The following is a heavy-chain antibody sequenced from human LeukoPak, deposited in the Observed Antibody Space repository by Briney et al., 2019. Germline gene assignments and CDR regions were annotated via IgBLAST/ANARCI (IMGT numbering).Heavy chain of an antibody. CDR3: ARSPYTSGWYGVGY. D-gene: IGHD6-19*01. CDR1: GFTFSSYW. Sequence: GGSLRLSCAASGFTFSSYWMSWVRQAPGKGLEWVANIKQDGSEKYYVDSVKGRFTISRDNAKNSLYLQLNSLRAEDTAVYYCARSPYTSGWYGVGYWGQGTLVTVSS. J-gene: IGHJ4*02. V-gene: IGHV3-7*01. CDR2: IKQDGSEK.